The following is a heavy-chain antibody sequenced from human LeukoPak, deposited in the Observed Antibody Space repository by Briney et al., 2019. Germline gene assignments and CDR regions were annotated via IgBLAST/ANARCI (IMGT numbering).Heavy chain of an antibody. CDR2: IYSGGST. D-gene: IGHD1-7*01. J-gene: IGHJ6*02. V-gene: IGHV3-66*01. Sequence: GGSLRLSCAASGFTVSSNYMSWVRQAPGKGLEWFSVIYSGGSTYYADSVKGRFTISRDNSKNTLYLQMNSLRAEDTAVYYCARDQETGTTHYYYYGMDVWGQGTTVTVSS. CDR1: GFTVSSNY. CDR3: ARDQETGTTHYYYYGMDV.